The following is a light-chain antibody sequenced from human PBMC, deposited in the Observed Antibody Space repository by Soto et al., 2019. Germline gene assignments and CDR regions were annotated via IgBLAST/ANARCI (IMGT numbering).Light chain of an antibody. V-gene: IGKV3-20*01. CDR1: QRVSSSN. CDR2: GAS. Sequence: EIVLTQSPGTLSLSPGERATLSCRASQRVSSSNLAWYQQIHGQAPRLLIYGASSRATGIPDRFSGSGSGTDFTLIINRLEPEDFAVYYCQHYYKSLLTFGGGTKVEIK. J-gene: IGKJ4*01. CDR3: QHYYKSLLT.